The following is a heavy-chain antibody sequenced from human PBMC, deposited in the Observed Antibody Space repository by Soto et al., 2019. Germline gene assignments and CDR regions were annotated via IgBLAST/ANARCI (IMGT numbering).Heavy chain of an antibody. CDR3: ARGIATGQLDP. J-gene: IGHJ5*02. CDR1: GYTFTRYT. D-gene: IGHD2-15*01. Sequence: QVQLVQSGAEVKKPGASVKISCKASGYTFTRYTMNWVRQAPGQRLEWMGWINPGNGNTKSSQKFQDRVIITRDTSASTAYMALSSLRSEDTAVYYCARGIATGQLDPWGQGTLVTVSS. CDR2: INPGNGNT. V-gene: IGHV1-3*01.